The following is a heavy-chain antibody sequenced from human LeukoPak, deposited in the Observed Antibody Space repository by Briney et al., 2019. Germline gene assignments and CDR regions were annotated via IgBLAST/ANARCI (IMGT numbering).Heavy chain of an antibody. J-gene: IGHJ4*02. D-gene: IGHD3-10*01. V-gene: IGHV3-74*01. CDR1: GFTFSSHW. CDR3: VRDGIRDIPGIITIRYDY. Sequence: PGGSLRLSCAASGFTFSSHWMHWVRQVPGKGLMWVARINSGGSSASYGPSVQGRFTISRDNAMNTLFLQMNSLRVEDTAVYYCVRDGIRDIPGIITIRYDYWGQGTLVTVSS. CDR2: INSGGSSA.